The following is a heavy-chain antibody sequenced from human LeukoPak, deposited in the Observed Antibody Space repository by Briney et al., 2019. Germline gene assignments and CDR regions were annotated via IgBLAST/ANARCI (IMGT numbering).Heavy chain of an antibody. CDR1: GFTFSNSD. J-gene: IGHJ5*02. D-gene: IGHD3-10*01. Sequence: PGGSLRLSCAASGFTFSNSDMNWVHQAPGKGLEWVSGVSWNGSRTHYADSVKGQFIISRDNSRNTLYLQTNRLRAEDTAVYYCVRNPLYGSGSYITENWFDPWGQGTLVTVSS. CDR3: VRNPLYGSGSYITENWFDP. V-gene: IGHV3-35*02. CDR2: VSWNGSRT.